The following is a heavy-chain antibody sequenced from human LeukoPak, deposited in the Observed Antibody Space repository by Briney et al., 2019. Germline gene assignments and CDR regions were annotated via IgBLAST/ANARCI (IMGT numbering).Heavy chain of an antibody. CDR3: ARVYDSSGYSDY. Sequence: SETLSLTCAVYGGSFSGYYWSWIRQPPGKGLEWIGEINHSGSTNYNPSPKSRVTISVDTSKNQFSLKLSSVTAADTAVYYCARVYDSSGYSDYWGQGTLVTVSS. D-gene: IGHD3-22*01. CDR1: GGSFSGYY. V-gene: IGHV4-34*01. CDR2: INHSGST. J-gene: IGHJ4*02.